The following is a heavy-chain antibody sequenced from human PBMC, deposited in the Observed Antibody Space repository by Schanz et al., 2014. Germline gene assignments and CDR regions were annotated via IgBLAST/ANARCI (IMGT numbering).Heavy chain of an antibody. V-gene: IGHV3-33*01. CDR2: IWYDGSNK. D-gene: IGHD3-10*01. Sequence: VQLVESGGGVVQPGRSLRLSCAASGFTFSSYGMHWVRQAPGKGLEWVAVIWYDGSNKYYADSVKGRFTISRDNSKNTLYLQMNSLRAEDTAVYYCARIGGSVFDYWAQGTLVTVSS. CDR1: GFTFSSYG. CDR3: ARIGGSVFDY. J-gene: IGHJ4*02.